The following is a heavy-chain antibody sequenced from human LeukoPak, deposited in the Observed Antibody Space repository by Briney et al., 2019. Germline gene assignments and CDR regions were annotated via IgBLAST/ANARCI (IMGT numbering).Heavy chain of an antibody. V-gene: IGHV4-39*01. Sequence: SETLSLTCTVSGGSISSTNYYWGWIRQPPGKGLEWIGNIYYTGTTYYNPSLTSRVTISVDTSKNQFSLKLSSVTAADTAVYYCARHYSSSWPYYFDYWGQGTLVTVSS. CDR2: IYYTGTT. J-gene: IGHJ4*02. CDR3: ARHYSSSWPYYFDY. CDR1: GGSISSTNYY. D-gene: IGHD6-13*01.